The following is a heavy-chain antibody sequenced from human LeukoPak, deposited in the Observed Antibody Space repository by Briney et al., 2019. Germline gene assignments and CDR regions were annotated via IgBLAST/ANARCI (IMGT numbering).Heavy chain of an antibody. V-gene: IGHV3-23*01. CDR3: AKDGPYSSSWYPDY. CDR2: ISGSGGSI. CDR1: GFTFSSYA. Sequence: GGSLRLSCAASGFTFSSYAISWVRQAPGKGLGWVSAISGSGGSIYYADSVKGRFTISTDNSKITLYLQMYSLRAEDRAVYYCAKDGPYSSSWYPDYWGQGTLVTVSS. J-gene: IGHJ4*02. D-gene: IGHD6-13*01.